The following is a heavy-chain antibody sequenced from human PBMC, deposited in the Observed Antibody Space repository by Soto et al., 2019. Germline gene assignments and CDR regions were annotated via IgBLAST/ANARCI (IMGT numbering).Heavy chain of an antibody. V-gene: IGHV3-23*01. CDR1: GFMFSGYA. CDR3: VKDLAASGWFDP. D-gene: IGHD2-15*01. CDR2: VSNSGTST. J-gene: IGHJ5*02. Sequence: EVQLLESGGGLAQPGESLTLSCAASGFMFSGYAMSWVRQAPRKGLEWVSAVSNSGTSTSYADSVKGRFTISRDNSKNTLYLQMSSLGAEDTALYYCVKDLAASGWFDPWGQGTLVIVSS.